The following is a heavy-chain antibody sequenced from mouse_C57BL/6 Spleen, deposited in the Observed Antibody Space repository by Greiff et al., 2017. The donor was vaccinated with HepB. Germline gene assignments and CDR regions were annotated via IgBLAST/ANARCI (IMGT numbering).Heavy chain of an antibody. J-gene: IGHJ2*01. CDR2: ISYDGSN. D-gene: IGHD2-5*01. CDR1: GYSITSGYY. CDR3: ASSNYVRYFNY. V-gene: IGHV3-6*01. Sequence: EVQLQQSGPGLVKPSQSLSLTCSVTGYSITSGYYWNWIRQFPGNKLEWMGYISYDGSNNYNPSLKNRSSITRDTTKNQFFLKLNSVTTEDTATYYSASSNYVRYFNYWGQGTTLTVSS.